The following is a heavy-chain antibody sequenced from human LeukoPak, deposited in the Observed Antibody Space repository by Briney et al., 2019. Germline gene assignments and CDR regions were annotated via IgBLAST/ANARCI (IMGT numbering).Heavy chain of an antibody. J-gene: IGHJ4*02. CDR3: ARWYYDFWSGYHHYFDY. D-gene: IGHD3-3*01. CDR1: GGSISSGDYY. V-gene: IGHV4-30-4*08. CDR2: IYYSGST. Sequence: PSETLSLTCIVSGGSISSGDYYWSWIRQPPGKGLEWIGYIYYSGSTYYNPSLKSRVTISVDTSKNQFSLKLSSVTAADTAVYYCARWYYDFWSGYHHYFDYWGQGTLVTVSS.